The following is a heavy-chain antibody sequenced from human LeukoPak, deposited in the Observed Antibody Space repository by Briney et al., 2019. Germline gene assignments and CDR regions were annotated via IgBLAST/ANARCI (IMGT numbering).Heavy chain of an antibody. D-gene: IGHD2-21*02. CDR3: ARGPPYCSGDCYSSFDY. CDR1: GGSFSGYY. CDR2: INHSGST. Sequence: PSETLSLTCAVYGGSFSGYYWSWIRQPPGKGLEWIGEINHSGSTNYNPSLKSRVTISVDTSKNQFSLKLSSVTAADTAVYYCARGPPYCSGDCYSSFDYWGQGTLVTVFS. V-gene: IGHV4-34*01. J-gene: IGHJ4*02.